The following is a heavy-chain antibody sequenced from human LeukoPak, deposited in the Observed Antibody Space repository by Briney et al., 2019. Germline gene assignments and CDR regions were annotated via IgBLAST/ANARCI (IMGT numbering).Heavy chain of an antibody. V-gene: IGHV3-30*02. CDR1: GFTFNMYD. CDR2: IRYDGSNK. Sequence: GGSLRLSCAASGFTFNMYDMHWVRQAPGKGLEWLTFIRYDGSNKYYADSLKGRFTISRDNSKNTLYLQMYSLRAEDTAVYYCAKEAFVYSGYFPLDYWGQGTLVTVSS. D-gene: IGHD3-22*01. CDR3: AKEAFVYSGYFPLDY. J-gene: IGHJ4*02.